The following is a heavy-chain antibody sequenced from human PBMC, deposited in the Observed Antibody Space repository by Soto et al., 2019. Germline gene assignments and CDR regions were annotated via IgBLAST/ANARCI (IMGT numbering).Heavy chain of an antibody. CDR2: IYWDDDK. V-gene: IGHV2-5*02. CDR1: GFALSYTGEG. CDR3: VQSRCGGDCLTFYSSHAYNGLDV. D-gene: IGHD2-21*02. J-gene: IGHJ6*02. Sequence: QITLKESGPTLVKPTQTRTLTCTFSGFALSYTGEGVGWVRHPPGKALEWLALIYWDDDKRYNPSLRSRLTITKDTYKKQVVLTMTNMDPVDTATYYCVQSRCGGDCLTFYSSHAYNGLDVWGQGTTVNVSS.